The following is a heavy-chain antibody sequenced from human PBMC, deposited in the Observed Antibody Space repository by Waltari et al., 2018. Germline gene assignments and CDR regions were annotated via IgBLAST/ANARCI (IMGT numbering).Heavy chain of an antibody. D-gene: IGHD3-3*01. CDR3: TTPRYDCWSGYYDAFDI. J-gene: IGHJ3*02. CDR1: GFTFSNAW. CDR2: MKSTTDGGTT. V-gene: IGHV3-15*01. Sequence: LSCAASGFTFSNAWMSWVRQAPGKGLEWVGRMKSTTDGGTTDYAAPVKGRFTISRDESKNTLYLQMNSQKTEDTAVYYCTTPRYDCWSGYYDAFDIWGQGTMVTVSS.